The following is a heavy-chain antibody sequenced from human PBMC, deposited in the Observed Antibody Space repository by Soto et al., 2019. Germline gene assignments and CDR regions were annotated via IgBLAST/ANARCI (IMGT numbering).Heavy chain of an antibody. J-gene: IGHJ4*02. Sequence: QVQLVASGGGLVRPGESLTLSCAGSGFTVTDSYMTWLRQAPGKAPEWISYISNSGNTIYFAASVKGRFTLSRDSATNSLHLHMTSLRDEDTAVYYCVRIPDTAIQLWSEYFFDNWGQGTRSPSPQ. CDR1: GFTVTDSY. V-gene: IGHV3-11*01. D-gene: IGHD5-18*01. CDR2: ISNSGNTI. CDR3: VRIPDTAIQLWSEYFFDN.